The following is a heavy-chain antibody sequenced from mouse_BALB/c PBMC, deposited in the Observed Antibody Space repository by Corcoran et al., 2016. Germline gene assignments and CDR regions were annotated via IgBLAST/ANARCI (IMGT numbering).Heavy chain of an antibody. CDR3: AREDYDYWFAY. D-gene: IGHD2-4*01. J-gene: IGHJ3*01. V-gene: IGHV1-54*01. CDR1: GYAFTNYL. Sequence: QVQLQQSGAELVRPGTSVKVSCKASGYAFTNYLIEWVKQRPGQGLEWIGVINPGSGGTNYNEKFKGKATLTADKSSSTAYMQLSSLTSDDSAVYFCAREDYDYWFAYWGQGTLVTVSA. CDR2: INPGSGGT.